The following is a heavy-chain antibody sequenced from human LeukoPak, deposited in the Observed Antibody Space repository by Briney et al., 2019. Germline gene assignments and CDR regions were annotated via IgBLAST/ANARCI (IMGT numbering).Heavy chain of an antibody. V-gene: IGHV3-30*02. CDR2: IRYDGSNK. Sequence: PGGSLRLSCAVSGFTFSSYGMHWVRQAPGKGLEWVAFIRYDGSNKYYADSVKGRFTISRDNSKNTLYLQMNSLRAEDTAVYYCAKSRGYSYGYPFDYWGQGTLVTVSS. J-gene: IGHJ4*02. D-gene: IGHD5-18*01. CDR1: GFTFSSYG. CDR3: AKSRGYSYGYPFDY.